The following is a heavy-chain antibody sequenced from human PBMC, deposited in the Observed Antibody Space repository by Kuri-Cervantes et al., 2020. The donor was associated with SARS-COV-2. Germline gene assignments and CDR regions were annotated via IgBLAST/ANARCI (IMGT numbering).Heavy chain of an antibody. D-gene: IGHD2-2*01. Sequence: GSLRLSCTVSGGSISSSSYYWGWIRQPPGKGLEWIGSIYYSGSTYYNPSLKSRVTISVDTSKNQFSLKLSSVTAADTAVYYCAREGGYCTLTTCYSYWYFDLWGRGTLVTVSS. CDR1: GGSISSSSYY. J-gene: IGHJ2*01. CDR3: AREGGYCTLTTCYSYWYFDL. CDR2: IYYSGST. V-gene: IGHV4-39*07.